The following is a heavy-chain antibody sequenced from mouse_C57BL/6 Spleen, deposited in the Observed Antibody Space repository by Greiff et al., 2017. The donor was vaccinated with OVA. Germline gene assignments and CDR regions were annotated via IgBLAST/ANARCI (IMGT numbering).Heavy chain of an antibody. D-gene: IGHD1-1*01. Sequence: EVKVVESGGGLVKPGGSLKLSCAASGFTFSDYGMHWVRQAPEKGLEWVAYISSGSSTIYYADTVKGRFTISRDNAKNTLFLQMTSLRSEDTAMYYCARRDGSPFAYWGQGTLVTVSA. J-gene: IGHJ3*01. V-gene: IGHV5-17*01. CDR3: ARRDGSPFAY. CDR1: GFTFSDYG. CDR2: ISSGSSTI.